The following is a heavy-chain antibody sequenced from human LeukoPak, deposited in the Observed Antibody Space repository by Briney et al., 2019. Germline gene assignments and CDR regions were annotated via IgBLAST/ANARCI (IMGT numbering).Heavy chain of an antibody. CDR3: ARVKITMVRGVIINPFDY. CDR2: IYYSGST. CDR1: GGSISSSSYY. Sequence: SETLSLTCIVPGGSISSSSYYWAWIRQPPGKGLEWIGYIYYSGSTYYNPSLKSRVTISVDTSKNQFSLKLSSVTAADTAVYYCARVKITMVRGVIINPFDYWGQGTLVTVSS. D-gene: IGHD3-10*01. J-gene: IGHJ4*02. V-gene: IGHV4-30-4*08.